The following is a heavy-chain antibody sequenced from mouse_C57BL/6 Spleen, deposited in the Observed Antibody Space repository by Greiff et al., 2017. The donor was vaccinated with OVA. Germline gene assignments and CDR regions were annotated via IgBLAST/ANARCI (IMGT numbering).Heavy chain of an antibody. Sequence: QVQLQQSGAELVKPGASVKISCKASGYAFSSYWMNWVKQRPGKGLEWIGKIYPGDGDTNYNGKFKGKATLTADKSSSTAYMQLSSLTSEDSAVYFCARQPSGYAMDYWGQGTSVTVSS. CDR2: IYPGDGDT. CDR1: GYAFSSYW. CDR3: ARQPSGYAMDY. D-gene: IGHD3-1*01. J-gene: IGHJ4*01. V-gene: IGHV1-80*01.